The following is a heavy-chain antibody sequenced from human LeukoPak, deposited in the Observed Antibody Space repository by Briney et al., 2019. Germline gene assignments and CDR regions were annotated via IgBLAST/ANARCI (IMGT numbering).Heavy chain of an antibody. D-gene: IGHD3-10*01. CDR3: ANYGSGTYYTGLH. CDR1: GVTFSSYA. CDR2: ISVSGENT. Sequence: PGETLRLSCAASGVTFSSYAMTWVRQAPGNGLQLVSTISVSGENTYYADSVKARFTISRDISKSTLYLQMNSLSDEDTALYYCANYGSGTYYTGLHWGEGTMVTVSS. V-gene: IGHV3-23*01. J-gene: IGHJ4*02.